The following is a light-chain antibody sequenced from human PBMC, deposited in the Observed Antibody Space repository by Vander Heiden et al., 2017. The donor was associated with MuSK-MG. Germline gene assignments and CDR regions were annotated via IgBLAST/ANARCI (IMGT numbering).Light chain of an antibody. CDR2: DVS. CDR3: CSYAGSYTSYV. CDR1: RSDVGGYNY. Sequence: QSALTQPRSVPGSPGPSVTISCTGTRSDVGGYNYVSWYQQHPGKAPKLMIYDVSNRPSGVPDRFSGSKSGNTASLTIAGLQAEDEADYYCCSYAGSYTSYVFGTGTKVTVL. V-gene: IGLV2-11*01. J-gene: IGLJ1*01.